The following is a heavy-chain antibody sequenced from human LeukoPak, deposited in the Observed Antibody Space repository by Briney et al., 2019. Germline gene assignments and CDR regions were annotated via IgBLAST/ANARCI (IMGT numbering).Heavy chain of an antibody. Sequence: RSETLSLTCAVYGGSFSGYYWSWIRQPPGKGLEWIGEINHSGSTNYNPSLKSRVTISVDTSKNQFSLKLSSVTAADTAVYYCARDTLHGAAGRDYWGQGTLVTVSS. V-gene: IGHV4-34*01. CDR3: ARDTLHGAAGRDY. CDR2: INHSGST. J-gene: IGHJ4*02. D-gene: IGHD6-13*01. CDR1: GGSFSGYY.